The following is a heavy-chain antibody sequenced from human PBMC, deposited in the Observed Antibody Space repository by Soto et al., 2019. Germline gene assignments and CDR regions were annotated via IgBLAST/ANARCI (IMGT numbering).Heavy chain of an antibody. V-gene: IGHV1-2*04. CDR2: INPNSGGT. Sequence: QVQLVQSGAEVKKPGASVKVSCKASGYTFTGYYMHWVRQAPGQGLEWMGWINPNSGGTNYAQKFQGWVTMTRDTSISPAYMELSRLRSDDTAVYYCARAYSNYEVWFDPWGQGTLVTVSS. CDR1: GYTFTGYY. J-gene: IGHJ5*02. D-gene: IGHD4-4*01. CDR3: ARAYSNYEVWFDP.